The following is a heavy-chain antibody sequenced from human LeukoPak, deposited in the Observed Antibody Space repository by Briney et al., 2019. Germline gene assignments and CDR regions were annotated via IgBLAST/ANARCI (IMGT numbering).Heavy chain of an antibody. CDR1: GDSISTYY. J-gene: IGHJ3*02. CDR2: IDYRGST. D-gene: IGHD5-24*01. CDR3: ARSRTGYSYDHAAFEI. V-gene: IGHV4-59*01. Sequence: SETLSLTCTVSGDSISTYYWSWIRQPPGKGLEWIAYIDYRGSTTYNPSLRSRGTISVDTSRNQFSLKLSSVTAADTAVYYCARSRTGYSYDHAAFEIWGQGTMVTVSS.